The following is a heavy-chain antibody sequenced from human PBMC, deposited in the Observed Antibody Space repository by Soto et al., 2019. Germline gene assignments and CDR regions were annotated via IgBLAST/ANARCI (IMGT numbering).Heavy chain of an antibody. CDR3: ARHRSIAARPSWFDP. CDR1: GGSISSSSYY. J-gene: IGHJ5*02. Sequence: PSETLSLTCTVSGGSISSSSYYWGWIRQPPGKGLEWIGSIYYSGSTYYNPSLKSRVTISVDTSKNQFSLKLSSVTAADTAVYYCARHRSIAARPSWFDPWGQGTLVTVS. V-gene: IGHV4-39*01. CDR2: IYYSGST. D-gene: IGHD6-6*01.